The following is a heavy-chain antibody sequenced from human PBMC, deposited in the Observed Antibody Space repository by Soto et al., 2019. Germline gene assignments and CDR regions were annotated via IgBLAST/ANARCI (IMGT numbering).Heavy chain of an antibody. D-gene: IGHD3-22*01. V-gene: IGHV4-31*03. CDR3: ARSLSGYYDSSGSLGAFDI. CDR2: IYYSGST. Sequence: SETLSLTCTFSGGSISSGGYYWSWIRQHPGKGLEWIGYIYYSGSTYYNPSLKSRVNISVDTSKNQFSLKLSSVTAADTAVYYCARSLSGYYDSSGSLGAFDIWGQGTMVTVS. J-gene: IGHJ3*02. CDR1: GGSISSGGYY.